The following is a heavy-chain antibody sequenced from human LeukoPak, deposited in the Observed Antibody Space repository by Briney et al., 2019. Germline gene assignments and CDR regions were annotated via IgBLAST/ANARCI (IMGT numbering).Heavy chain of an antibody. CDR1: GGSISSSSYY. CDR3: ASIIAARAGDY. CDR2: IYYSGST. J-gene: IGHJ4*02. Sequence: SETLSLTCTVSGGSISSSSYYWGWIRQPPGKGLEWIGSIYYSGSTYYNPSLKSRVTISVDTSKNQFSLKLSSVTAADTAVYYCASIIAARAGDYWGQGTLVTVSS. V-gene: IGHV4-39*01. D-gene: IGHD6-6*01.